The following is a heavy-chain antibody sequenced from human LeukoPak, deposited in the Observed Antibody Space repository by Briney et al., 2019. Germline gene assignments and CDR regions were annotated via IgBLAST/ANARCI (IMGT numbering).Heavy chain of an antibody. CDR3: ARTRGYSGYDHYYYYGMDV. V-gene: IGHV1-2*04. D-gene: IGHD5-12*01. Sequence: ASVKVSCKASGYTFTGYYMHWVRQAPGQGLEWMGWIDPNSGGTNYAQKFQGWVTMTRDTSISTAYMELSRLRSDDTAVYYCARTRGYSGYDHYYYYGMDVWGQGTTVTVSS. CDR2: IDPNSGGT. CDR1: GYTFTGYY. J-gene: IGHJ6*02.